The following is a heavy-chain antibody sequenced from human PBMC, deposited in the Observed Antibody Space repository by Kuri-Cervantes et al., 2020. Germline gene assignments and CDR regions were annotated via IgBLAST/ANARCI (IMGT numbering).Heavy chain of an antibody. V-gene: IGHV4-61*02. CDR1: SGSISSGSYY. J-gene: IGHJ4*02. CDR2: IYTSGST. CDR3: ARLTYCSSTSCYTPDY. Sequence: SETLSLTCTVSSGSISSGSYYWSWIRQPAGKGLEWIGRIYTSGSTNYNPSLKSRVTISVDTSKNQFSLKLSSVTAADTAVYYCARLTYCSSTSCYTPDYWGQGTLVTVSS. D-gene: IGHD2-2*02.